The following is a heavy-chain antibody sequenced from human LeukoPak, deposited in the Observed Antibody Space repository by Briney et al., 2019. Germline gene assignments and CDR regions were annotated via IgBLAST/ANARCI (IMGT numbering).Heavy chain of an antibody. CDR1: GGSISSYY. CDR3: ARHLDYDYVWGSYRYPENDAFDI. J-gene: IGHJ3*02. V-gene: IGHV4-59*08. CDR2: IYYSGST. D-gene: IGHD3-16*02. Sequence: SETLSLTCTVSGGSISSYYWSSIRQPPRKGLEWIGYIYYSGSTNYNPSLKSRVTISVDTSKNQFSLKLSSVTAADTAVYYCARHLDYDYVWGSYRYPENDAFDIWGQGTMVTVSS.